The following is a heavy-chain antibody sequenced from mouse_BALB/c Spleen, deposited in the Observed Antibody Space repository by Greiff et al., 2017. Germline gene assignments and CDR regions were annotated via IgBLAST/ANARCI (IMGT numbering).Heavy chain of an antibody. V-gene: IGHV5-12-1*01. J-gene: IGHJ2*01. CDR3: ARHEMGRYYFDY. D-gene: IGHD4-1*01. Sequence: EVQLVESGGGLVKPGGSLKLSCAASGFAFSSYDMSWVRQTPEKRLEWVAYISSGGGSTYYPDTVKGRFTISRDNAKNTLYLQMSSLKSEDTAMYYCARHEMGRYYFDYWGQGTTLTVSS. CDR2: ISSGGGST. CDR1: GFAFSSYD.